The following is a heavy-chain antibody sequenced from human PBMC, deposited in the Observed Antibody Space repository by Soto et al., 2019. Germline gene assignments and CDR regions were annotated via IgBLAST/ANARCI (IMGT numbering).Heavy chain of an antibody. J-gene: IGHJ1*01. CDR1: GGTCRGYV. CDR3: PGGHF. D-gene: IGHD3-16*01. CDR2: INDSGNT. Sequence: SETRSLTCAASGGTCRGYVCSWIRQSPAKGLEGIGEINDSGNTYCKPSFKSRLTISVDTSTSQSCLRLTSVTAADSAASYCPGGHFWGKSTWVTVSS. V-gene: IGHV4-34*08.